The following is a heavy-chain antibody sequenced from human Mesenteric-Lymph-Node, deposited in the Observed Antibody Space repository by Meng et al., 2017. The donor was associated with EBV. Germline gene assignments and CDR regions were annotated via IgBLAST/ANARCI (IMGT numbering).Heavy chain of an antibody. CDR1: GFSRISSGGG. CDR2: IYWDDDK. CDR3: ARAVVVITGDWFDP. D-gene: IGHD3-22*01. J-gene: IGHJ5*02. Sequence: TLKQSGPTLVKPTQPSTLTSPFSGFSRISSGGGGGWIRQPPGKALEWLALIYWDDDKRYSPSLKSRLTITKDTSKNQVVLTMTNMDPVDTATYYCARAVVVITGDWFDPWGQGTLVTVSS. V-gene: IGHV2-5*02.